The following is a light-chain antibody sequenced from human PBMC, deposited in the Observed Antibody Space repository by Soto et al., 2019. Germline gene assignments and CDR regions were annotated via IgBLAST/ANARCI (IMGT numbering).Light chain of an antibody. CDR1: SSDVGAYNY. V-gene: IGLV2-8*01. CDR3: SSYAGSRNLV. Sequence: QSALTQPPSASGSPGQSVTISCTGTSSDVGAYNYVSWYQQHPGKAPKLMIYEVTKRPSGVPARFSGSKSGNAASLTVSGLQADDEADYYRSSYAGSRNLVFGGGTKLIVL. J-gene: IGLJ2*01. CDR2: EVT.